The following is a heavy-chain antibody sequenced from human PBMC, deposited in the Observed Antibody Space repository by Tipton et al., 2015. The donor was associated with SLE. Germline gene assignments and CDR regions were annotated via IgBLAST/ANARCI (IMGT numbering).Heavy chain of an antibody. CDR2: IYYSGST. J-gene: IGHJ3*02. V-gene: IGHV4-59*01. CDR1: GGSISSYY. CDR3: ASTIVVAPWAFDI. Sequence: GLVKPSETLSLTCTVSGGSISSYYWSWIRQPPGKGLEWIGYIYYSGSTNYNPSLKSRVTISVDTSKNQFSLKLSSVTAADTAVYYCASTIVVAPWAFDIWGQGTMVTVSS. D-gene: IGHD3-22*01.